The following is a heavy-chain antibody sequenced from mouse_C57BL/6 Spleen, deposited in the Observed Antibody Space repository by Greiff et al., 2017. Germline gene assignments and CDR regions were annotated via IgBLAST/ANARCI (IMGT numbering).Heavy chain of an antibody. CDR1: GYTFTSYW. Sequence: LVESGTELVKPGASVKLSCKASGYTFTSYWMHWVKQRPGQGLEWIGNINPSNGGTNYNEKFKSKATLTVDKSSSTAYMQLSSLTSEDSAVYYCSYSSGFLFDYWGQGTTLTVSS. V-gene: IGHV1-53*01. CDR3: SYSSGFLFDY. J-gene: IGHJ2*01. D-gene: IGHD3-2*02. CDR2: INPSNGGT.